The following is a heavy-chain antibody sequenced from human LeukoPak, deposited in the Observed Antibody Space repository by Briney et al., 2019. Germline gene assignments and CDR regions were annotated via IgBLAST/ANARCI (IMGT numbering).Heavy chain of an antibody. D-gene: IGHD3-10*01. CDR1: GFTFSKYS. CDR3: ARAGITMVRGLNPPAYYYYYMDV. CDR2: ISSSSSYI. Sequence: PGGSLRLSCAASGFTFSKYSMSWVRQAPGKGLEWVSSISSSSSYIYYADSVKGRFTISRDNAKNSLYLQMNSLRAGDTAVYYCARAGITMVRGLNPPAYYYYYMDVWGKGTTVTVSS. J-gene: IGHJ6*03. V-gene: IGHV3-21*01.